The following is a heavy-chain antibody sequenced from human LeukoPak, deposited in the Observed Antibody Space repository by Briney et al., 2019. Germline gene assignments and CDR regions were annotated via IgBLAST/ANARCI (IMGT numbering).Heavy chain of an antibody. CDR1: GYTFTNYA. CDR3: ARDPIAVAGTEFDY. CDR2: ISAYNGNT. J-gene: IGHJ4*02. V-gene: IGHV1-18*01. D-gene: IGHD6-19*01. Sequence: ASVKVSCKASGYTFTNYAMNWVRQAPGQGLEWMGWISAYNGNTNYAQKLQGRVTMTTDTSTSTAYMELRSLRSDDTAVYYCARDPIAVAGTEFDYWGQGTLVTVSS.